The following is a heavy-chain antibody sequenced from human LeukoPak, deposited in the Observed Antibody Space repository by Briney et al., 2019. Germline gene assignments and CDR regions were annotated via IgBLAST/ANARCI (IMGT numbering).Heavy chain of an antibody. CDR3: ARPRYNWNDDI. V-gene: IGHV4-30-2*01. CDR2: IYHSGST. J-gene: IGHJ3*02. CDR1: GGSISSGGYY. D-gene: IGHD1-1*01. Sequence: SETLSLTCTVSGGSISSGGYYWSWIRQPPGKGLEWIGYIYHSGSTYYNPSLKSRVTISVDRSKNQFSLKLSSVTAADTAVYYCARPRYNWNDDIWGQGTMVTVSS.